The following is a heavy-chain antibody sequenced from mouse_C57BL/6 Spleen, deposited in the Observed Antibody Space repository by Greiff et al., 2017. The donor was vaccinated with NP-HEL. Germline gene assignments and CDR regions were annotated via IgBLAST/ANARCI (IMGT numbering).Heavy chain of an antibody. Sequence: QVQLQQSGAELVKPGASVKLSCKASGYTFTSYWMHWVKQRPGQGLEWIGMIHPNSGSTNYNEKFKSKATLTVDKSSSTAYMQLSSLTSEDSAVYYCARKDYYGSSLWGQGTTLTVSS. D-gene: IGHD1-1*01. J-gene: IGHJ2*01. CDR3: ARKDYYGSSL. CDR2: IHPNSGST. CDR1: GYTFTSYW. V-gene: IGHV1-64*01.